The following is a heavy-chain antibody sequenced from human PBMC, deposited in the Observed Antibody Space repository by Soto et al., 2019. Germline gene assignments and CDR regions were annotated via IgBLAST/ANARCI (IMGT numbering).Heavy chain of an antibody. CDR1: GYTFTSYD. CDR3: ARLDCISTSCYSYYYGMDV. V-gene: IGHV1-8*01. Sequence: QVQLVQSGAEVKKPGASVKVSCKASGYTFTSYDINWVRQATGQGLEWMGWMNPNSGNKGYAQKFQGRVTMTRNTSICTAYMELSSLRSEDTAVYYCARLDCISTSCYSYYYGMDVWGQGTTVTVSS. J-gene: IGHJ6*02. CDR2: MNPNSGNK. D-gene: IGHD2-2*02.